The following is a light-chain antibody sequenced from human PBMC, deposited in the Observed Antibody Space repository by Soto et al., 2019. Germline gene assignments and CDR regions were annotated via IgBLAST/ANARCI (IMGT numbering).Light chain of an antibody. CDR1: SRDVGGYNY. J-gene: IGLJ2*01. V-gene: IGLV2-14*01. CDR2: DVS. Sequence: QSALTQPGSVSGSPGQSITISCTGTSRDVGGYNYVSWYQQHPGKAPKLMIYDVSNRPSGVSNRFSGSKSGNTASLTISGLQAEDEADYYCSSYTSSTSVIFGGGTKLTVL. CDR3: SSYTSSTSVI.